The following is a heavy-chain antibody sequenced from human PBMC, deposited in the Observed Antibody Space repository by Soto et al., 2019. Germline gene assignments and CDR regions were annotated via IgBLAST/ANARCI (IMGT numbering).Heavy chain of an antibody. J-gene: IGHJ5*02. Sequence: PGGSLRLSCAASGFTFSNYGMHWVRQAPGKGLEFVSAISGNGRNTYYVDSVKGRFTISRENAKNSLYLQMNSLRAGDTAVYYCARGVTMVRDKPWFDPWGQGTLVTVSS. CDR2: ISGNGRNT. CDR1: GFTFSNYG. CDR3: ARGVTMVRDKPWFDP. D-gene: IGHD3-10*01. V-gene: IGHV3-64*02.